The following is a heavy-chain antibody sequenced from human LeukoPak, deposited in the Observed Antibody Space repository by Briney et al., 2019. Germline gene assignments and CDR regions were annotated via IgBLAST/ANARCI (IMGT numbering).Heavy chain of an antibody. V-gene: IGHV4-61*02. D-gene: IGHD6-25*01. CDR2: IYTSGST. CDR3: ASLKDGVAAEN. CDR1: GGSISSGSYY. Sequence: SETLSLTCTVSGGSISSGSYYWSWIRQPAGKGLEWIGRIYTSGSTNYNPSLKSRVTMSVDTSKNQFSLKLSSVTAADTAVYYCASLKDGVAAENWGQGTLVTVSS. J-gene: IGHJ4*02.